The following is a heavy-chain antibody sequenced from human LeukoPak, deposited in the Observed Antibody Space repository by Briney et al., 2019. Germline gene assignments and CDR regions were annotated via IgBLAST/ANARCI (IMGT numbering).Heavy chain of an antibody. J-gene: IGHJ4*02. D-gene: IGHD6-13*01. Sequence: GSVKVSCKASGYTLTTYYMHWVRQAPGQGLEWMGIIIPSDGRTTFSQNFQGRVTITRDTSTSTVYMELSSLTSEDTAVYYCARARYAGTQIDYWGQGTLVTAPS. CDR2: IIPSDGRT. V-gene: IGHV1-46*01. CDR3: ARARYAGTQIDY. CDR1: GYTLTTYY.